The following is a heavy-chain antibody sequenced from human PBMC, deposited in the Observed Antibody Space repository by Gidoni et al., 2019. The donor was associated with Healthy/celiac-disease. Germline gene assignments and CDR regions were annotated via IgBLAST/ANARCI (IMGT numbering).Heavy chain of an antibody. CDR3: AEGTGPDAFDI. CDR2: T. V-gene: IGHV4-59*09. Sequence: TNYNPSLKSRVTISVDTSKNQFSLKLSSVTAADTAVYYCAEGTGPDAFDIWGQGTMVTVSS. J-gene: IGHJ3*02. D-gene: IGHD1-1*01.